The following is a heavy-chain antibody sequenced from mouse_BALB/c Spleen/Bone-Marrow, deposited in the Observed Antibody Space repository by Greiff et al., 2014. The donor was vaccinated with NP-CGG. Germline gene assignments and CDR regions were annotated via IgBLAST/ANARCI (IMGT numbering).Heavy chain of an antibody. Sequence: QVHVKQSGAELAKPGASVKMSCKASGYTFTSYWMHWVKQRPGRGLEWIGYINPSTGYTEYNQKFKDKATLTAVKSSSTAYMQLSSLTSEDSAVHYCARQITTVDYAMDYWGQGTSVTVSS. CDR3: ARQITTVDYAMDY. CDR1: GYTFTSYW. V-gene: IGHV1-7*01. J-gene: IGHJ4*01. D-gene: IGHD1-1*01. CDR2: INPSTGYT.